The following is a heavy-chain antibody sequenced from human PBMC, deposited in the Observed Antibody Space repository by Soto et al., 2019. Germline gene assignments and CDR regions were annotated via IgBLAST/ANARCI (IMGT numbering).Heavy chain of an antibody. CDR3: AVAGLPFEY. V-gene: IGHV1-2*02. J-gene: IGHJ4*02. CDR2: INPNSGDT. CDR1: GYTFTGYY. Sequence: QVQLVQSGAEVKKPGASVKVSCKTSGYTFTGYYVHWVRQAPGQGLEWMALINPNSGDTNYGHKFQGRVTLTRDTSISTVYMEVSSLRFDDTAVYSCAVAGLPFEYWGQGTLVTVFS. D-gene: IGHD6-19*01.